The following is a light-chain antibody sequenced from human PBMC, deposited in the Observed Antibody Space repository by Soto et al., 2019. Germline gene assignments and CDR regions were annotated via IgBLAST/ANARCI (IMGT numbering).Light chain of an antibody. CDR1: QSFSSSY. CDR3: QHYGSALFT. V-gene: IGKV3-20*01. CDR2: GAS. J-gene: IGKJ3*01. Sequence: EIVLTQSPGTLSLSPGERATLSCRASQSFSSSYLAWYQQKPGQAPRPLIYGASSRATGIPDRFSGSGSGTDFTLTISSLEPEDFAVYYCQHYGSALFTFGPGTKVDGK.